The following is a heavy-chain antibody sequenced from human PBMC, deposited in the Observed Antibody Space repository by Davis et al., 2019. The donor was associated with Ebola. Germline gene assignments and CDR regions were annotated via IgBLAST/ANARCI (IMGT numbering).Heavy chain of an antibody. Sequence: PGGSLRLSCAASGFTFSSYWMSWVRQAPKKGLEWVANIKQDGSEKYFVDSVKGRFTISRDNAKNSLYLQMNSLRAEDTAVYYCARARTWFGELGWFDPWGQGILVTVSS. CDR1: GFTFSSYW. D-gene: IGHD3-10*01. J-gene: IGHJ5*02. V-gene: IGHV3-7*03. CDR2: IKQDGSEK. CDR3: ARARTWFGELGWFDP.